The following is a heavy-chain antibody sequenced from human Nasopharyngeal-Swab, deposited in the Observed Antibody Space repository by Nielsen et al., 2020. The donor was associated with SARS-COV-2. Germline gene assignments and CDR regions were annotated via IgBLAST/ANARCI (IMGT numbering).Heavy chain of an antibody. CDR2: ISWNSGSI. CDR3: AKDLGYDSSGYYGEYYYYGMDV. D-gene: IGHD3-22*01. Sequence: VRQAPGKGLEWVSGISWNSGSIGYADSVKGRFTISRDNAKNSLYLQMISLRAEDTALYYCAKDLGYDSSGYYGEYYYYGMDVWGQGTTVTVSS. J-gene: IGHJ6*02. V-gene: IGHV3-9*01.